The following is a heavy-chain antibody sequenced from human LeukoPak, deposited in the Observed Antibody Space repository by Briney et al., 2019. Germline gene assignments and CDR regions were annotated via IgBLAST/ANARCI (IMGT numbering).Heavy chain of an antibody. CDR3: ARGRYYGSGSYMSPHDY. Sequence: GGSLRLSCAASGFTFSSYAMHWVRQAPGKGLEWVAVISYDGSNKYYADSVKGRFTISRDNSKSTLYLQMNSLRAEDTAVYYCARGRYYGSGSYMSPHDYWGQGTLVTVSS. V-gene: IGHV3-30*04. J-gene: IGHJ4*02. CDR1: GFTFSSYA. CDR2: ISYDGSNK. D-gene: IGHD3-10*01.